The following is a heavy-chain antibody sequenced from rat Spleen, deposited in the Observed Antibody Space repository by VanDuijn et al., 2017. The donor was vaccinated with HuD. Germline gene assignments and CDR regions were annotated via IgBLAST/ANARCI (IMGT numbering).Heavy chain of an antibody. CDR1: GFSLTRYH. J-gene: IGHJ4*01. CDR3: ARERPDGSYYPYVMDA. Sequence: QVQLKESGPGLVQPSQTLSLTCTVSGFSLTRYHVTWVRQPPGKGLQWMGVMWTGGSTSYNSLLKSRLSISRDTSKSQVFLKMNSLQTEDTATYYCARERPDGSYYPYVMDAWGQGASVTVSS. V-gene: IGHV2-43*01. D-gene: IGHD1-12*02. CDR2: MWTGGST.